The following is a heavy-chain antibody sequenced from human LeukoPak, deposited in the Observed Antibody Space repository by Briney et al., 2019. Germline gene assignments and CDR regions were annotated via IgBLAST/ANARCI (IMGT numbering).Heavy chain of an antibody. CDR1: GYTFTSYG. CDR2: ISAHNGNT. Sequence: ASVKVSCKASGYTFTSYGISWVRQAPGQGLEWMGWISAHNGNTNYAQKLQGRVTMTRDTSISTAYMELSRLRSDDTAVYYCARDHYYYDSSGPNNWFDPWGQGTLVTVSS. CDR3: ARDHYYYDSSGPNNWFDP. J-gene: IGHJ5*02. D-gene: IGHD3-22*01. V-gene: IGHV1-18*01.